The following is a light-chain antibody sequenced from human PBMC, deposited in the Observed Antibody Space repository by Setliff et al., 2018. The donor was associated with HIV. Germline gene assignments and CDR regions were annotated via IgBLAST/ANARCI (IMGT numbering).Light chain of an antibody. Sequence: QSALAQPASVSGSPGQSITISCTGTSSDVGGYNYVSWYQQHPDKAPKLIIYDVTKRPSGVSNHFSGSKSDNPASLTISGLQAEDEADYYCSSYTSRTTVVFGGGTKVTVL. CDR2: DVT. CDR3: SSYTSRTTVV. J-gene: IGLJ2*01. CDR1: SSDVGGYNY. V-gene: IGLV2-14*03.